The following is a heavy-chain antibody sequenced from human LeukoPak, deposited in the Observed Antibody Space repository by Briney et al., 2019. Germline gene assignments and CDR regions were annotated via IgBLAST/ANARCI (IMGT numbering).Heavy chain of an antibody. D-gene: IGHD3-10*01. CDR3: AKGTSVRFGELLYFDY. CDR1: GFTFSSYS. V-gene: IGHV3-21*01. Sequence: PGGSLRLSCAASGFTFSSYSMNWVRQAPGKGLEWVSSISSSSSYIHYADSVKGRFTISRDNAKNSLYLQMNSLRAEDTAVYYCAKGTSVRFGELLYFDYWGQGTLVTVSS. CDR2: ISSSSSYI. J-gene: IGHJ4*02.